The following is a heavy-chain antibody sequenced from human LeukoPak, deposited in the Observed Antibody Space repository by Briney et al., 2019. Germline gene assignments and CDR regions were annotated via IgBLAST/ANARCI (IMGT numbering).Heavy chain of an antibody. V-gene: IGHV4-38-2*02. CDR1: GYSISSGYY. D-gene: IGHD1-26*01. CDR2: IYHSGST. J-gene: IGHJ5*02. Sequence: KPSETLSLTCTVSGYSISSGYYWGWIRQPPGKGLEWIGSIYHSGSTYYNPSLKSRVTISVDTSKNQFSLKLSSATAADTAVYYCAREVGATVSSSWSDPWGQGTLVTVSS. CDR3: AREVGATVSSSWSDP.